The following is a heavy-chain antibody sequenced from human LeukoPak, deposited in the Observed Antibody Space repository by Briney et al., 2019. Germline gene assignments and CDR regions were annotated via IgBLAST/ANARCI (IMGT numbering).Heavy chain of an antibody. J-gene: IGHJ6*02. Sequence: SETLSLTCAVYGGSFSGYYWSWIRQPPGKGLEWIGEINHSGSTNYNPSLKSRVTISVDTSKNQFSLKLSSVTAADTAVYYCARGSSNALRFLEWFKHYGMDVWGQGTTVTVSS. CDR2: INHSGST. CDR3: ARGSSNALRFLEWFKHYGMDV. V-gene: IGHV4-34*01. CDR1: GGSFSGYY. D-gene: IGHD3-3*01.